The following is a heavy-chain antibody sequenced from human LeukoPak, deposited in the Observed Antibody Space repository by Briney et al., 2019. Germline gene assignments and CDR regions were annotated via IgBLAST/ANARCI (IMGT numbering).Heavy chain of an antibody. V-gene: IGHV3-23*01. CDR3: AKDRAILTGYYPTTFDY. CDR2: ISGSGGST. D-gene: IGHD3-9*01. CDR1: GFTFSSYA. Sequence: GGSLRLSCAASGFTFSSYAMSWVRQAPGKGLEWVSAISGSGGSTYYADSVKGRFTISRDNSKNTLYLQMNSLRAEDTAVYYCAKDRAILTGYYPTTFDYWGRGTLVTVSS. J-gene: IGHJ4*02.